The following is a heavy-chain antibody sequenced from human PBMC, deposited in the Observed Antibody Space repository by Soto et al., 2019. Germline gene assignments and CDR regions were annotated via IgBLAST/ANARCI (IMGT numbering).Heavy chain of an antibody. J-gene: IGHJ4*02. CDR3: ARRARRRHVDY. V-gene: IGHV5-51*01. Sequence: EVLLVQSGAEVKKPGESLKISCKGSGYSFTRYWIGWVRQMPGKGLEWMGIIYPRDSDTRYSPSFQGQVTIAADKAISTAYLQWSSLKASDTAMYSCARRARRRHVDYWGQGTLVTVSS. CDR1: GYSFTRYW. CDR2: IYPRDSDT. D-gene: IGHD6-6*01.